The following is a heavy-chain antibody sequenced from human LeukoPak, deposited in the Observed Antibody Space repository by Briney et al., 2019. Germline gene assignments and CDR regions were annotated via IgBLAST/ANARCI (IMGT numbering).Heavy chain of an antibody. CDR2: ISRGGDYT. CDR3: AKDRDLNFDY. V-gene: IGHV3-21*01. CDR1: GFTFSSYG. J-gene: IGHJ4*02. D-gene: IGHD3-10*01. Sequence: GGSLRLSCAASGFTFSSYGMNCVRQAPGKGLEWVSSISRGGDYTYSEDSVKGRFTISRDNSKNTLSLQMNSLRAEDTAVCYCAKDRDLNFDYWGQGTLVTVSS.